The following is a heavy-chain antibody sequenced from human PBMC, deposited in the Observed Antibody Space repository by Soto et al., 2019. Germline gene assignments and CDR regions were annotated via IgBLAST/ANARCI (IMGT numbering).Heavy chain of an antibody. Sequence: EVQLVESGGGLVKPGGSLRLSCAASGFTFSNAWMSWVRQAPGKGLEWVGRIKSKTDGGTTDYAAPVKGRFTISRDDSKNTLYLQMNSLKTEDTAVYYCTTDFAYHPQGKDFWSGLPIAEYFQHWGQGTLVTVSS. J-gene: IGHJ1*01. V-gene: IGHV3-15*01. CDR2: IKSKTDGGTT. D-gene: IGHD3-3*01. CDR1: GFTFSNAW. CDR3: TTDFAYHPQGKDFWSGLPIAEYFQH.